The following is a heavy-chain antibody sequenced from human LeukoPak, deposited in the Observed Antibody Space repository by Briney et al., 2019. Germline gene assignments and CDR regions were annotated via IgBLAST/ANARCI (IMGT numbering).Heavy chain of an antibody. V-gene: IGHV4-59*13. D-gene: IGHD2-2*01. J-gene: IGHJ4*02. CDR2: ISNSGGA. CDR3: AREGCSSTTCPLGLDY. CDR1: GGSISSYY. Sequence: SETLSLTCTVSGGSISSYYWNWIRQTPGKGPEWIGHISNSGGASYSPSLRSRLTLVVDTSQNQLSLRLSSVTAADTAVYYCAREGCSSTTCPLGLDYWGQGTLVTASS.